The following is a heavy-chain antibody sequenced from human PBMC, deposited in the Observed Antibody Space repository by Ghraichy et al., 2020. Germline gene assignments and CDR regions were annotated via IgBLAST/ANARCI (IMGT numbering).Heavy chain of an antibody. D-gene: IGHD1-26*01. CDR3: ARSRFGSPYSFDS. Sequence: GGSLRLSCVASGLSFNIYNMNWVRQAPGKGLEWLSSISSSLSHIYYADSLRGRFTISRDNAKKSVFLQMNSLRVDDTAVYYCARSRFGSPYSFDSWGQGTLVTVSS. V-gene: IGHV3-21*04. CDR1: GLSFNIYN. J-gene: IGHJ4*02. CDR2: ISSSLSHI.